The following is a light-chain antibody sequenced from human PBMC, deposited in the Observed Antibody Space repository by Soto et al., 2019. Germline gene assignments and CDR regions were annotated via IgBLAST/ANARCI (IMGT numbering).Light chain of an antibody. J-gene: IGKJ1*01. CDR3: QQYRTPSQT. Sequence: EIVLTQSPGTLSLSPGESATLSCRASQTIGSSYLAWYQQRPGQAPRLLIYGGANRATGIPDRFSATGPETDFTLAISRLEPEDFAVYYCQQYRTPSQTFGQGTKVE. CDR1: QTIGSSY. CDR2: GGA. V-gene: IGKV3-20*01.